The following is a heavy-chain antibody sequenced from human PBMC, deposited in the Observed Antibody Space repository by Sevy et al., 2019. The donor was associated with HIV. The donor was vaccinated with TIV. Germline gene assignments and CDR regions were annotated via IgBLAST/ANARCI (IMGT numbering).Heavy chain of an antibody. CDR1: GFTFGDYA. J-gene: IGHJ4*02. V-gene: IGHV3-49*04. Sequence: GGSLRLSCTTSGFTFGDYAMNWVRPAPGKGLEWVAFLNSKADGGTVDHAASVKGRFTISRDDSKSIAYLQMNDLTTEDTGVYYCTRWKGLQSIFDYWGQGALVTVSS. D-gene: IGHD1-1*01. CDR3: TRWKGLQSIFDY. CDR2: LNSKADGGTV.